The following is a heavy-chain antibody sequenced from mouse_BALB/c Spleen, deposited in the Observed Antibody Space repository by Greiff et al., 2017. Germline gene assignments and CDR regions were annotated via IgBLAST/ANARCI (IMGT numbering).Heavy chain of an antibody. CDR3: ARRGGRDYFDY. V-gene: IGHV14-3*02. CDR1: GFNIKDTY. D-gene: IGHD1-1*01. CDR2: IDPANGNT. J-gene: IGHJ2*01. Sequence: EVQLQQSGAELVKPGASVKLSCTASGFNIKDTYMHWVKQRPEQGLEWIGRIDPANGNTKYDPKFQGKATITADTSSNAAYLQLSSLTSEDTAVYYCARRGGRDYFDYWGQGTTLTVSS.